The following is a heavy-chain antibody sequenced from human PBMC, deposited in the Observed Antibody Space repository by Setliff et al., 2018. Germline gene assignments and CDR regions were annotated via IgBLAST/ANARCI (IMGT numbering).Heavy chain of an antibody. J-gene: IGHJ3*02. Sequence: SETLSLTCAVYGGSFNSYYWSWIRQPPGKGLEWIGEINQSGSTNCNPSLKRRVTMSVDTSKNQFSLKLSSVTAADTAVYYCARGLSYYDNSGYLLAPYAFDIWGQGTMVTVSS. CDR3: ARGLSYYDNSGYLLAPYAFDI. D-gene: IGHD3-22*01. V-gene: IGHV4-34*01. CDR2: INQSGST. CDR1: GGSFNSYY.